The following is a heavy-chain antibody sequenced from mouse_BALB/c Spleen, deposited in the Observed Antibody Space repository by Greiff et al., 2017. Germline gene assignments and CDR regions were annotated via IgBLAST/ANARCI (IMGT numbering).Heavy chain of an antibody. CDR2: INPNNGGT. D-gene: IGHD2-4*01. Sequence: EVQLQQSGPELVKPGASVKISCKTSGYTFTDYTMHWVKQSHGKSLEWIGVINPNNGGTSHNQKFKGKATLTVDKSSSIAYLEFHSLTSEDSAVYYCAGPHYDDVFAYWGEGILVTVS. J-gene: IGHJ3*01. CDR1: GYTFTDYT. CDR3: AGPHYDDVFAY. V-gene: IGHV1-18*01.